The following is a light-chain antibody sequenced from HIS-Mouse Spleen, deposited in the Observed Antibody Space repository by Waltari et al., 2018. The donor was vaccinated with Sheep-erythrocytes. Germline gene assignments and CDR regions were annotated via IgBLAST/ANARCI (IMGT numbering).Light chain of an antibody. J-gene: IGKJ5*01. CDR2: AES. V-gene: IGKV1-39*01. CDR3: QQRSNWPPIT. Sequence: DIQMTQSPSSLSASVGDRVTITCRASQRISSYLNWYQQKPGKAPKLLIYAESSLQSGVPSRFSGSGSGTDFTLTNSSLEPEDFAVYYCQQRSNWPPITFGQGTRLEIK. CDR1: QRISSY.